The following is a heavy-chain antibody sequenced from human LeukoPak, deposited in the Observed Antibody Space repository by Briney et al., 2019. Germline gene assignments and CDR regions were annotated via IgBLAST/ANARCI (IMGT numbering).Heavy chain of an antibody. V-gene: IGHV3-23*01. Sequence: PGGSLRLSCAASGFTFSSYAVSWVRQAPGKGLEWVSSISSSGVATYSADSVKGRFTISRDNSKNTLFLQMNSLRAEDTAVYYCAKDWGYSSSQGYYFDYWGQGTVVTVSP. CDR3: AKDWGYSSSQGYYFDY. CDR2: ISSSGVAT. J-gene: IGHJ4*02. D-gene: IGHD6-13*01. CDR1: GFTFSSYA.